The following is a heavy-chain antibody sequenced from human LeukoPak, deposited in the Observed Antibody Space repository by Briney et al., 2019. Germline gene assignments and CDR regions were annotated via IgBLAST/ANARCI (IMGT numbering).Heavy chain of an antibody. V-gene: IGHV4-4*07. D-gene: IGHD3-10*01. CDR3: ARHGESEGYLNWFDP. Sequence: SETLSLTCTVSGGSISSYYWSWIRQPAGKGLEWIGRISTSGSTNDNPSLKSRVTMSVDTSKKQFSLKLNSVTAADTAVYYCARHGESEGYLNWFDPWGQGTLVTVSS. J-gene: IGHJ5*02. CDR2: ISTSGST. CDR1: GGSISSYY.